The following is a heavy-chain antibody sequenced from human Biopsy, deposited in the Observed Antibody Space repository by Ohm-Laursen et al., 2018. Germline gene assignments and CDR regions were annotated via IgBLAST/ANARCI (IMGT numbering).Heavy chain of an antibody. Sequence: SLRLSCSASGFTFDDYAMHWVRQAPGKGLEWVSGISWNSGSIGYADSVKGRFTISRDNAKNSLYLQMNSLRVEDTVFYYCANSGGSGGYSHLWGHGTLVTVSS. D-gene: IGHD3-10*01. CDR2: ISWNSGSI. V-gene: IGHV3-9*01. J-gene: IGHJ2*01. CDR1: GFTFDDYA. CDR3: ANSGGSGGYSHL.